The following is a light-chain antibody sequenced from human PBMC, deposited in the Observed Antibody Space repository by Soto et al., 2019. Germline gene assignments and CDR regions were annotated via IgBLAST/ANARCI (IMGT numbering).Light chain of an antibody. CDR2: GNS. J-gene: IGLJ1*01. V-gene: IGLV1-40*01. Sequence: QSVLTRPPSVSGAPRQRVTISCTGSSSNIGAGYDVHWYQQLPGTAPKLLIYGNSNRPSGVPDRFSGSKSGTSASLAITGLQAEDEADYYCQSYDSSLSGYVFGTGTKVTVL. CDR1: SSNIGAGYD. CDR3: QSYDSSLSGYV.